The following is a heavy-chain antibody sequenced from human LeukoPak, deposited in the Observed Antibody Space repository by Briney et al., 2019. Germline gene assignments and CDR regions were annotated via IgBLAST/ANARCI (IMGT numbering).Heavy chain of an antibody. V-gene: IGHV3-7*01. CDR1: GFTFSSYW. CDR3: ARQNYDFWGGYIVY. Sequence: PGGSLRLSCAASGFTFSSYWMSWVRQTPAKGLEWVANIKQDGSEKYYVDSVKGRVTISRDNAKNSLYLQMNSLRAEGTAVYYCARQNYDFWGGYIVYWGQGTLVTVSS. J-gene: IGHJ4*02. CDR2: IKQDGSEK. D-gene: IGHD3-3*01.